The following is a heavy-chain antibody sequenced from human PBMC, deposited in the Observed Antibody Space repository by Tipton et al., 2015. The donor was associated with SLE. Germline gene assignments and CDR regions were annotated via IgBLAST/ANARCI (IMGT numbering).Heavy chain of an antibody. J-gene: IGHJ4*02. V-gene: IGHV3-7*04. CDR2: INQDGSEK. D-gene: IGHD5-24*01. Sequence: SLRLSCAASEFTFSRYWMSWVRQAPGKGLEWAANINQDGSEKNYVDSVRGRFTISRDNANNSLYLQMNSLRDEDTAVYYCARGDANSGDYWGQGTLATVSS. CDR3: ARGDANSGDY. CDR1: EFTFSRYW.